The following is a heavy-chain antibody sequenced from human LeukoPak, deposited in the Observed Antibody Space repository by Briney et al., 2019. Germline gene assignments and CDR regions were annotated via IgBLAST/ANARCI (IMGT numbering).Heavy chain of an antibody. Sequence: GGSLRLSCAASGFTFSSYSMNWVRQAPGKGLEWVSAISSSSSYIYYADSVKGRFTISRDNAKNSLYLQMNSLRAEDTAVYYCARDPRTMVRGVTLYYYMDVWGKGTTVTISS. V-gene: IGHV3-21*01. J-gene: IGHJ6*03. CDR2: ISSSSSYI. D-gene: IGHD3-10*01. CDR3: ARDPRTMVRGVTLYYYMDV. CDR1: GFTFSSYS.